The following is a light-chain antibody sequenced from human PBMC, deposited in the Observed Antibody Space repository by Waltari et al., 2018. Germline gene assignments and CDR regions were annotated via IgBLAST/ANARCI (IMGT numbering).Light chain of an antibody. Sequence: QSVLTQPPSASGTPGQRVTISCSGSSSNIGSNTVNWYQQLPGTAPKLLIYTKNQRPSGVPDRFSGSKSGTSASLAISGLQSEDEADYYCAAWDDSLNAVLFGGGTKLTVL. CDR3: AAWDDSLNAVL. CDR2: TKN. V-gene: IGLV1-44*01. CDR1: SSNIGSNT. J-gene: IGLJ2*01.